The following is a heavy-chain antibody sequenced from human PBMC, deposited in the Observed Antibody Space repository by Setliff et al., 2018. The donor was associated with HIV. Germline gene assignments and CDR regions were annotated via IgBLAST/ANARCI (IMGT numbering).Heavy chain of an antibody. Sequence: SETLSLTCTVSGGSISSGSYFWTWIRQPAGKGLEWIGRIYYSGSTYYNPSLNSRVTISVDASKNQFSLKLSSVTAADTAVYYCASLPPLYDSSGYYFDYWGQGTLVTVSS. D-gene: IGHD3-22*01. CDR2: IYYSGST. CDR3: ASLPPLYDSSGYYFDY. J-gene: IGHJ4*02. V-gene: IGHV4-39*01. CDR1: GGSISSGSYF.